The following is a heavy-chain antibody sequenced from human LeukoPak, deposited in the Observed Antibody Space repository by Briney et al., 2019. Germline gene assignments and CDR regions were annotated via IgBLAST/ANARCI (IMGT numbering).Heavy chain of an antibody. CDR1: GFSVSGNY. CDR2: IYSGGAT. D-gene: IGHD3-22*01. J-gene: IGHJ3*02. CDR3: ARWKMEGIVVDVFDI. Sequence: GGSLRLSCAASGFSVSGNYMSWVRQAPGKGLEWVSAIYSGGATYYTDSVKGRFTMSRHTSKNTLDLQMNSLRVEDSAVYYCARWKMEGIVVDVFDIWGQGTRVTVSS. V-gene: IGHV3-53*04.